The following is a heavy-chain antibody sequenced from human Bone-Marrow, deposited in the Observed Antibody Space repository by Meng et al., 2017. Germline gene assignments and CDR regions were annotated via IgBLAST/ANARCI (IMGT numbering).Heavy chain of an antibody. CDR3: ARVGAYYYDGSGYHGGY. J-gene: IGHJ4*02. Sequence: ASVKVSCKASGYTFTGYYMHWVRQAPGQGLEWMGRINPNSGGTNYAQKFQGRVTMTRDTSISTAYMELSRLRSDDAAVYYCARVGAYYYDGSGYHGGYWGQGTLVTVSS. D-gene: IGHD3-22*01. V-gene: IGHV1-2*06. CDR1: GYTFTGYY. CDR2: INPNSGGT.